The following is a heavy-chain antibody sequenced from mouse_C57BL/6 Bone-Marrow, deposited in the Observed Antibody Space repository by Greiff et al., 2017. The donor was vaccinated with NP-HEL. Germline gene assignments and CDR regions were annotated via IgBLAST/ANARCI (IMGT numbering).Heavy chain of an antibody. D-gene: IGHD2-2*01. CDR3: AREDGYEGYFDV. V-gene: IGHV3-1*01. CDR2: ISYSGST. Sequence: EVQLQESGPGMVKPSQSLSLTCTVTGYSITSGYDWHWIRHFPGNKLEWMGYISYSGSTNYNPSLKSRISITHDTSKNHFFLKLNSVTTEDTATYYCAREDGYEGYFDVWGTGTTVTVSS. CDR1: GYSITSGYD. J-gene: IGHJ1*03.